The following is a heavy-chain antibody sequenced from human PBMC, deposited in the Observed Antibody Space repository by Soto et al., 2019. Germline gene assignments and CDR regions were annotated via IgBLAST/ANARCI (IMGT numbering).Heavy chain of an antibody. V-gene: IGHV3-15*01. D-gene: IGHD3-9*01. CDR2: IKSKTDGGTA. CDR3: TTGIYYDILTGYHNVAY. Sequence: EVQLVESGGGLVKPGGSLRLSCVASGFNLSHPWMTWVRQAAGKGLEWVGRIKSKTDGGTADYAAPGKGRATTSRDDSKNTVYLQMNSLKTEDTAVYYCTTGIYYDILTGYHNVAYWGQGALVTVSS. J-gene: IGHJ4*02. CDR1: GFNLSHPW.